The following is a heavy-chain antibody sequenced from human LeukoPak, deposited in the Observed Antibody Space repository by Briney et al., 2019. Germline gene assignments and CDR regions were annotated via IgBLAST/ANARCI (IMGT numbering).Heavy chain of an antibody. J-gene: IGHJ4*02. Sequence: GRSLRLSCAASGFTFSSYGMHWVRQAPGKGLEWVAVISYDGSNKYYADSVKGRFTISRDTAKNSLYLQMNNLRAEDTAVYYCARGSMVKANDYWGQGTLLTVSS. CDR2: ISYDGSNK. D-gene: IGHD5-18*01. CDR1: GFTFSSYG. V-gene: IGHV3-30*03. CDR3: ARGSMVKANDY.